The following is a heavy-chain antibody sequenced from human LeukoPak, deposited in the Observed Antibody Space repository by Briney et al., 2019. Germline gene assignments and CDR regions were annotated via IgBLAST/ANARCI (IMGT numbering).Heavy chain of an antibody. CDR1: GGSTASSTYY. J-gene: IGHJ4*02. D-gene: IGHD1-14*01. Sequence: SETLSLTCTVSGGSTASSTYYWGWIRQPPGKGLEWIGSIYYSGSTYYNPSLKSRVTISVDTSKNQFSLKLNSLTAADTAIYYCARHRTSYNPLDYWGQGILVAVSS. V-gene: IGHV4-39*01. CDR2: IYYSGST. CDR3: ARHRTSYNPLDY.